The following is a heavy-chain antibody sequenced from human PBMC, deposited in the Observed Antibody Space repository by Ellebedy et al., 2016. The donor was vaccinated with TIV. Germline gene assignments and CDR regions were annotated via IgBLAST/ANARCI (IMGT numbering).Heavy chain of an antibody. CDR1: GGTFSSYA. CDR2: IIPILGIA. J-gene: IGHJ4*02. D-gene: IGHD6-19*01. CDR3: ARIGSGWHSWFDY. Sequence: AASVKVSCKASGGTFSSYAISWVRQAPGQGLEWMGRIIPILGIANYAQKFQGRVTITRDTSASTAYMELSSLRSEDTAVYYCARIGSGWHSWFDYWGQGTLVTVSS. V-gene: IGHV1-69*04.